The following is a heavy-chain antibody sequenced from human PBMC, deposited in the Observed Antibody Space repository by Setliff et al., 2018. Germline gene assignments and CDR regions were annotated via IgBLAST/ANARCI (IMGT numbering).Heavy chain of an antibody. CDR3: AKGGSDFWSELDY. CDR1: GFTFSNYA. V-gene: IGHV3-23*01. Sequence: GESLKLSCAASGFTFSNYAMSWVRQTPGKGLEWVSAITTSGGSTYYADSVKGRFTISRDDSKNTLYLQMLSLRAEDTAVYYCAKGGSDFWSELDYWGQGTLVTVSS. J-gene: IGHJ4*02. CDR2: ITTSGGST. D-gene: IGHD3-3*01.